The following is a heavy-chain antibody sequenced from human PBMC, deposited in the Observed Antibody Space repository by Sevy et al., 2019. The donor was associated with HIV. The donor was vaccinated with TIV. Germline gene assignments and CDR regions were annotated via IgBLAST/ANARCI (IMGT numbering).Heavy chain of an antibody. D-gene: IGHD3-3*01. V-gene: IGHV4-39*01. Sequence: SETLSLTCSVSGGSISKIGNYWGWVRQPPGERLEWIGDIFHTGKTNYNPSLKSRVTISLDTSKNQFSLKLSSVTATDTAVYYCAKIYDYWGPGALDTVSS. CDR1: GGSISKIGNY. J-gene: IGHJ4*02. CDR3: AKIYDY. CDR2: IFHTGKT.